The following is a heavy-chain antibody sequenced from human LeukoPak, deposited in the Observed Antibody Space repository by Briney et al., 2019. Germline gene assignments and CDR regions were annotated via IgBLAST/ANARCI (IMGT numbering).Heavy chain of an antibody. CDR1: GFTFSSYA. CDR2: ISYDGSNK. Sequence: GRSLRLSCAASGFTFSSYAMHWVRQAPGKGLEWVAVISYDGSNKYYADSVKGRFTISRDNSKNTLYLQMNSLRAEDTAVYYCARDMKQQLDYWGQGTLVTVSS. J-gene: IGHJ4*02. V-gene: IGHV3-30*04. D-gene: IGHD6-13*01. CDR3: ARDMKQQLDY.